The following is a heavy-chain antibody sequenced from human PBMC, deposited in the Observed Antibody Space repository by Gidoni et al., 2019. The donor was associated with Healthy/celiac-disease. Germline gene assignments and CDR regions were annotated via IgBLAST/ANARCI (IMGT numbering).Heavy chain of an antibody. CDR2: IYYSGST. Sequence: QVQLQESGPGLVKPSETLSLTCTVSGGSVRSGSYYWSWIRQPPGKGLEWIGYIYYSGSTNYNPSLKSRVTISVDTSKNQFSLKLSSVTAADTAVYYCARDRWSSGWTPGMDVWGQGTTVTVSS. V-gene: IGHV4-61*01. D-gene: IGHD6-19*01. J-gene: IGHJ6*02. CDR3: ARDRWSSGWTPGMDV. CDR1: GGSVRSGSYY.